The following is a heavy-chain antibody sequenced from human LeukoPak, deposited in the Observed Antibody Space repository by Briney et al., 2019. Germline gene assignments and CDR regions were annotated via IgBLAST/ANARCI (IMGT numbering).Heavy chain of an antibody. CDR3: ARVWAGYNRNFFDC. D-gene: IGHD3/OR15-3a*01. J-gene: IGHJ4*02. CDR1: GGSISSGGYY. Sequence: SGTLSLTCTVSGGSISSGGYYWNWIRQHPGKGLEWIGYIYYTGSTDYNPSLKSRSTISVDTSKNQFSLKLSSVTAADTAVYYCARVWAGYNRNFFDCWGQGALVTVSS. CDR2: IYYTGST. V-gene: IGHV4-31*03.